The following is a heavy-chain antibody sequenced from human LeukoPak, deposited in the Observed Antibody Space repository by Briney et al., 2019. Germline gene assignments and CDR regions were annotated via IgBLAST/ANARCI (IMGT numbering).Heavy chain of an antibody. CDR1: GFTFSSYE. V-gene: IGHV3-48*03. D-gene: IGHD1-1*01. J-gene: IGHJ6*02. Sequence: AGGSLRLSCATSGFTFSSYEMNWVRQSPGKGLEWISYITTSGTSTYYADSVKGRFTISRDNGKTALSLQMNSLRAEDTAVYYCARGTGTSFWHGMDVWGQGTTVTVSS. CDR2: ITTSGTST. CDR3: ARGTGTSFWHGMDV.